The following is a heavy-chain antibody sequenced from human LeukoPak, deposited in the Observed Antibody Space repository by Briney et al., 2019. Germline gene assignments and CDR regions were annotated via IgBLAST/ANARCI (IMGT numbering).Heavy chain of an antibody. D-gene: IGHD1-1*01. CDR2: ISGSGGST. J-gene: IGHJ4*02. CDR1: GFTFSTYG. Sequence: HPGGSLRLSCEASGFTFSTYGMIWVRQAPGRGLEWVSSISGSGGSTYYADSVKGRFTISRDNSKNTLYLQMYSLRAEDTAVYYCAKVEGASKASVYWGQGALVTVSS. V-gene: IGHV3-23*01. CDR3: AKVEGASKASVY.